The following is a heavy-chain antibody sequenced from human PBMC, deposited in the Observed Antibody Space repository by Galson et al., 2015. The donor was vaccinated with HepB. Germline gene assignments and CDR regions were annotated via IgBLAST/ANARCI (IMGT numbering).Heavy chain of an antibody. CDR2: IIPILGIA. D-gene: IGHD6-13*01. Sequence: SVKVSCKASGGTFSSYAISWVRQAPGQGLEWMGGIIPILGIANYAQKFQGRVTITADKSTSTAYMELSSLRSEDTAVYYCARVGTEDAFDIWGQGTMVTVSS. V-gene: IGHV1-69*10. CDR3: ARVGTEDAFDI. J-gene: IGHJ3*02. CDR1: GGTFSSYA.